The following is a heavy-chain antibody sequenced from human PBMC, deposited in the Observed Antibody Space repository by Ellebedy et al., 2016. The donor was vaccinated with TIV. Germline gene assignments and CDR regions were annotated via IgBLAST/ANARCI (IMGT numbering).Heavy chain of an antibody. J-gene: IGHJ4*02. CDR1: GFTFSSYW. CDR3: ARDYYDSSGYFSSEI. CDR2: IKQDGSEK. D-gene: IGHD3-22*01. Sequence: GESLKISCAASGFTFSSYWMSWVRQAPGKGLEWVANIKQDGSEKYYVDSVKGRFTISRDNAKNSLYLQMNSLRAEDTAVYYCARDYYDSSGYFSSEIWGQGTLVTVSS. V-gene: IGHV3-7*01.